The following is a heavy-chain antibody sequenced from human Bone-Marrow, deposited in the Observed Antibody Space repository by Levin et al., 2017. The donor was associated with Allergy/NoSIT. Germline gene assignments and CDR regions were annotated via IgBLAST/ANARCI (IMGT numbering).Heavy chain of an antibody. CDR1: GYTFTNYF. J-gene: IGHJ4*02. V-gene: IGHV1-2*02. Sequence: ASVKVSCRASGYTFTNYFLHWVRQAPGQGLEWMGWVNPNSGRAKYAQKFQGRVTMTRDTSIDTAYMEMTWLTSDDTAVYYCVRKFAADTVELFSYIRYFDVWGQGSLVTVSS. CDR2: VNPNSGRA. D-gene: IGHD1-7*01. CDR3: VRKFAADTVELFSYIRYFDV.